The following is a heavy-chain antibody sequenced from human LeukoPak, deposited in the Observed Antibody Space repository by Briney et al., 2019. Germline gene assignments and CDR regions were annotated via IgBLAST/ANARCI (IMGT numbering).Heavy chain of an antibody. CDR1: GGSISSSSYY. CDR3: ARVGFELERGFDP. V-gene: IGHV4-31*03. J-gene: IGHJ5*02. D-gene: IGHD1-1*01. Sequence: SETLSLTCTVSGGSISSSSYYWGWIRQPPGKGLEWIGYIYYSGSTYYNPSLKSRVTISVDTSKNQFSLKLSSVTAADTAVYYCARVGFELERGFDPWGQGTLVTVSS. CDR2: IYYSGST.